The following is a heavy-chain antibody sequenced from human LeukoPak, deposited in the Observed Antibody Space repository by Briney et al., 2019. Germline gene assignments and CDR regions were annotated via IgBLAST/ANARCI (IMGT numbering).Heavy chain of an antibody. Sequence: SETLSLTCTVSGGSISSSSYYWGWIRQPPGKGLEWIGSIYYSGSTYYNPSLKSRVTISVDASNNQFSLKLSSVTAADTAVYYCAREGYYDSSGYFLLPPGDAFDIWGQGTMVSVSS. D-gene: IGHD3-22*01. CDR2: IYYSGST. CDR1: GGSISSSSYY. CDR3: AREGYYDSSGYFLLPPGDAFDI. V-gene: IGHV4-39*07. J-gene: IGHJ3*02.